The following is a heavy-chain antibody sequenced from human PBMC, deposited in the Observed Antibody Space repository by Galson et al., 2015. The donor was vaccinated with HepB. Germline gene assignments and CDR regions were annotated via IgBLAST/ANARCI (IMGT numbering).Heavy chain of an antibody. V-gene: IGHV3-30*04. J-gene: IGHJ3*02. CDR1: GFPFSSYA. D-gene: IGHD3-10*01. CDR2: ISFDGFNK. Sequence: LRLSCAGSGFPFSSYAMHWVRQAPGKGLEWVAVISFDGFNKYYADSVKGRFTISRDNSKNTLYLQMNSLSAEDTAVYYCARGRMVRGLSLRYDAVDIWGQGTMVTVSS. CDR3: ARGRMVRGLSLRYDAVDI.